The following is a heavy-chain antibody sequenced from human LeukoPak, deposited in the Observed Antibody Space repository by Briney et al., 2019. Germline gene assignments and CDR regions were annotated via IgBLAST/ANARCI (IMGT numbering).Heavy chain of an antibody. CDR2: IIDNGYIK. J-gene: IGHJ4*02. V-gene: IGHV3-23*01. CDR1: GFIYRSYD. CDR3: AKRGVVIRVILVGFHKEANYFDS. Sequence: GGSLRLSCEASGFIYRSYDMSWVRQAPAKGREGVSGIIDNGYIKYYANAVKGRFPDSRHNSKNTLYLQINRLRAEDRAVYYCAKRGVVIRVILVGFHKEANYFDSWGQEALVTVSS. D-gene: IGHD3-22*01.